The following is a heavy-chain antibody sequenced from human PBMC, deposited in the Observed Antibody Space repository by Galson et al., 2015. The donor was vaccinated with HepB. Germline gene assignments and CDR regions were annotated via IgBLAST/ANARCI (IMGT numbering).Heavy chain of an antibody. Sequence: SLRLSCAASGFTFSSYWMSWVRQAPGKGLEWVANIKQDGSEKYYVDSVKGRFTISRDNAKNSLYLQMNSLRAEDTAVYYCARGEGEDEPHFDYWGQGTLVTVSS. CDR2: IKQDGSEK. CDR1: GFTFSSYW. V-gene: IGHV3-7*03. D-gene: IGHD3-16*01. J-gene: IGHJ4*02. CDR3: ARGEGEDEPHFDY.